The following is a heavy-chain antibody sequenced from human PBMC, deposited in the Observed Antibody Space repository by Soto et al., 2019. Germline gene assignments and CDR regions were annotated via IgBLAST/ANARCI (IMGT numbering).Heavy chain of an antibody. Sequence: ASVKVSCKASGYTFTSYAMHWVRQAPGQRLEWMGWINAGNGNTKYSQKFQGRVTITRDTSARTAYMELSSLRSEDTAVYYCARGGGLGILYSSETSQGRVYYYGMDVWGQGTTVTSP. D-gene: IGHD2-15*01. CDR2: INAGNGNT. CDR3: ARGGGLGILYSSETSQGRVYYYGMDV. CDR1: GYTFTSYA. J-gene: IGHJ6*02. V-gene: IGHV1-3*01.